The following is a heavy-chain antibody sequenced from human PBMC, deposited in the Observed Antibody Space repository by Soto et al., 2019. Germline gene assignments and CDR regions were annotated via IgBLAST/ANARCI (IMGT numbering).Heavy chain of an antibody. V-gene: IGHV1-69*02. Sequence: QVQLVQSGAEVKKPGSSVKVSCKASGGTFSSYTISWVRQAPGQGLEWMGRIIPILGIANYAQKFQGRVTYNADKPTSTGYLELGSLRAEDSAVYYCARGGGDYGFRGVLGPWGQGTLVNVSS. CDR2: IIPILGIA. CDR3: ARGGGDYGFRGVLGP. D-gene: IGHD4-17*01. J-gene: IGHJ5*02. CDR1: GGTFSSYT.